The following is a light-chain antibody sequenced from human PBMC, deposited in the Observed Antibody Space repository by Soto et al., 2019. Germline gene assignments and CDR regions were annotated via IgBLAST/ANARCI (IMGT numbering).Light chain of an antibody. J-gene: IGKJ1*01. V-gene: IGKV1-5*01. CDR2: DAS. CDR1: QSISSW. Sequence: DIQMTQSPSTLSGSVGDRVTITCRASQSISSWLAWYQQKPGKAPKLLIYDASSLESGVPSRFSGSGSGTEFTLTISSLQPDDFATYYCQQYNSYRVTFGQGTKVDVK. CDR3: QQYNSYRVT.